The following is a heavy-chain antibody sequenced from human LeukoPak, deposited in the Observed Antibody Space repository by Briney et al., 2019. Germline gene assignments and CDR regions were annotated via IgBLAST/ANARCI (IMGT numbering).Heavy chain of an antibody. CDR3: ARGEYSSSWISNFDY. D-gene: IGHD6-13*01. J-gene: IGHJ4*02. CDR2: ISYDGSNK. CDR1: GFTFSSYA. V-gene: IGHV3-30*01. Sequence: GRSLRLSCAASGFTFSSYAMHWVRQAPGKGLEWVAVISYDGSNKYYADSVKGRFTISRDNSKNTLYLQMNSLRAEDTAVYYRARGEYSSSWISNFDYWGQGTLVTVSS.